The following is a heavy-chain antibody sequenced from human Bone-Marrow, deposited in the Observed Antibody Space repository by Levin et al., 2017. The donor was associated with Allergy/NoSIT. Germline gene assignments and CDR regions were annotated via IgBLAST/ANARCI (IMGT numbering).Heavy chain of an antibody. CDR1: GASISDSGDY. CDR2: IHYSGST. J-gene: IGHJ5*02. CDR3: AREKRNYHRSGSNWFDP. V-gene: IGHV4-31*03. Sequence: PSETLSLTCTVSGASISDSGDYWSWVRQHPGKGLEWIGYIHYSGSTYYNPSLMGRLLISMDTSENQFSLKLGSVTAADTAVYYCAREKRNYHRSGSNWFDPWGQGTLVTVSS. D-gene: IGHD3-22*01.